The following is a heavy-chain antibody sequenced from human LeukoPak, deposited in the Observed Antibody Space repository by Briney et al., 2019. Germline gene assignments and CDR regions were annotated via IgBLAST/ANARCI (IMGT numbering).Heavy chain of an antibody. D-gene: IGHD4-17*01. CDR3: ARSTTVPGSIDH. Sequence: SETLSLTCAVYGGSFSGYYWSWIRQPPGKGLEWIGEINHSGSTNYNPSLKSRVTISVDTSKNQFSLKLSSVTAADTAVYYCARSTTVPGSIDHWGQGTLVTVSS. CDR1: GGSFSGYY. J-gene: IGHJ4*02. CDR2: INHSGST. V-gene: IGHV4-34*01.